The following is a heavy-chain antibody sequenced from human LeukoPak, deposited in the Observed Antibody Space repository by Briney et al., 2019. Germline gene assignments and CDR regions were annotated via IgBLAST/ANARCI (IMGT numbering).Heavy chain of an antibody. J-gene: IGHJ4*02. Sequence: SETLSLTCTVSGGSISSYYWGWIRQPPGKGLEWIGSIYYSGSTYYNPSLKSRVTISVDTSKNQFSLKLSSVTAADTAVYYCARAKRDNYYDSSGYYFDYWGQGTLVTVSS. CDR1: GGSISSYY. CDR3: ARAKRDNYYDSSGYYFDY. D-gene: IGHD3-22*01. V-gene: IGHV4-39*07. CDR2: IYYSGST.